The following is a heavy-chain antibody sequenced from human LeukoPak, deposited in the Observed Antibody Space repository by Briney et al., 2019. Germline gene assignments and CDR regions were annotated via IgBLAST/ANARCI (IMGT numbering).Heavy chain of an antibody. CDR1: GGSFSGYY. V-gene: IGHV4-34*01. J-gene: IGHJ5*02. CDR2: INHSGST. Sequence: SETLSLTCAVYGGSFSGYYWSWIRQPPGKGLEWIGEINHSGSTNYNPSLKSRVTISVDTSKNQFSLKLSSVTAADTAVYYCARRKARRSWFDPWGQGTLVTASS. CDR3: ARRKARRSWFDP.